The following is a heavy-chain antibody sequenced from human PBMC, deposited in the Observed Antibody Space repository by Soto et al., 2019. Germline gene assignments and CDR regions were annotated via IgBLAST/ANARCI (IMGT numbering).Heavy chain of an antibody. CDR2: ISYDGSNK. D-gene: IGHD1-1*01. V-gene: IGHV3-30-3*01. CDR3: ARGTTTSAFSAMDV. J-gene: IGHJ6*02. CDR1: GFTFSNNA. Sequence: QVQLVESGGGVVQPGRSLRLSCAASGFTFSNNAMDWVRQAPGKGLEWVAVISYDGSNKYIAESVKGRFTISTDNSKNTLFMQMNSQRAEDTAVYYCARGTTTSAFSAMDVWGPGTTVTVSS.